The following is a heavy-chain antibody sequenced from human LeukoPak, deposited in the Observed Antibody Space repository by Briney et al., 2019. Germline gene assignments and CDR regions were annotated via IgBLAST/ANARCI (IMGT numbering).Heavy chain of an antibody. Sequence: GGSLRLSCAASKFTFDDYAMSWVRQAPGKGLEWVSSISSSSSYIYYADSVKGRFTISRDNAKNSLYLQMNTLRAEDTAVYYCARPKYTSGWFRSYFNYWGQGTLVTVSS. CDR3: ARPKYTSGWFRSYFNY. D-gene: IGHD6-19*01. CDR2: ISSSSSYI. V-gene: IGHV3-21*01. J-gene: IGHJ4*02. CDR1: KFTFDDYA.